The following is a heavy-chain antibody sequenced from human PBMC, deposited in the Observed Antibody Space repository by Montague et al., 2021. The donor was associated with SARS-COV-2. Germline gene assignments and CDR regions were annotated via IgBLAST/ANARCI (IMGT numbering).Heavy chain of an antibody. D-gene: IGHD3-16*01. CDR1: GGSISGHY. J-gene: IGHJ2*01. CDR2: FDHSGGT. V-gene: IGHV4-59*11. Sequence: SETLSLTCSVSGGSISGHYWHWIRQPPGKGLEWIGNFDHSGGTNYNPSLKSQTTISVDTSKNQFALRLHSVTAADTAVYYCARECRIELWETNWYFGLWGRGTLVTVSS. CDR3: ARECRIELWETNWYFGL.